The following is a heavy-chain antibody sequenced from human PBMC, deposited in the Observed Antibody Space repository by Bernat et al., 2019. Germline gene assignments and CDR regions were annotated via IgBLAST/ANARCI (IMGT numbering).Heavy chain of an antibody. Sequence: EVQLLESGGGLVQPGGSLRFSCAASGFTSGNYAMSWVRQAPGKGLEWVSSLSAGGGGTKFGESVRGRLTISRDNSKNTLNLQMNSLRAEDTAVYYCAKEGYSRGVIDFWGQGTLVSVSS. J-gene: IGHJ4*02. D-gene: IGHD6-13*01. CDR1: GFTSGNYA. CDR3: AKEGYSRGVIDF. V-gene: IGHV3-23*01. CDR2: LSAGGGGT.